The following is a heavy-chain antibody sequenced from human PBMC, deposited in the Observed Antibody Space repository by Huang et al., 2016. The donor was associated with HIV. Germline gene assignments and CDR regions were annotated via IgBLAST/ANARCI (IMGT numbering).Heavy chain of an antibody. CDR3: TREYTVAGAFDI. CDR2: ISNDGTTT. V-gene: IGHV3-30*04. J-gene: IGHJ3*02. CDR1: GFSFSNYA. Sequence: QGQLVESGGGVVRPGRSLRLSCAASGFSFSNYAMHWVRQAPVKGLRWVTFISNDGTTTYYANSVKGRFTISRDNFKNTLYLQMNRLRGDDTAVYYCTREYTVAGAFDIWGQGTMVTVSS. D-gene: IGHD5-12*01.